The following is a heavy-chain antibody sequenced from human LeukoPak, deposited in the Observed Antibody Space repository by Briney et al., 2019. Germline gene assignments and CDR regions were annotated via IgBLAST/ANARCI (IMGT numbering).Heavy chain of an antibody. CDR2: IKSKTDGGTT. V-gene: IGHV3-15*01. CDR1: GFTFSNAW. CDR3: TTDLRRHYYYYMDV. J-gene: IGHJ6*03. Sequence: VGSLRLSCAASGFTFSNAWMSWVRQAPGKGLEWVGRIKSKTDGGTTDYAAPVKGRFTISRDDSKNTLYLQMNSLKTEDTAVYYCTTDLRRHYYYYMDVWGKGTTVTVSS.